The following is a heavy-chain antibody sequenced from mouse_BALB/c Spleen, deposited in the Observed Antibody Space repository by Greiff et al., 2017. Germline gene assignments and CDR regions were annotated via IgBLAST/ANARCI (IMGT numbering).Heavy chain of an antibody. CDR1: GYTFTDYN. J-gene: IGHJ3*01. CDR2: INPNNGGT. Sequence: VQLQQSGPELVKPGASVKIPCKASGYTFTDYNMDWVKQSHGKSLEWIGDINPNNGGTIYNQKFKGKATLTVDKSSSTAYMELRSLTSEDTAVYYCAREEDYYGSGGFAYWGQGTLVTVSA. V-gene: IGHV1-18*01. CDR3: AREEDYYGSGGFAY. D-gene: IGHD1-1*01.